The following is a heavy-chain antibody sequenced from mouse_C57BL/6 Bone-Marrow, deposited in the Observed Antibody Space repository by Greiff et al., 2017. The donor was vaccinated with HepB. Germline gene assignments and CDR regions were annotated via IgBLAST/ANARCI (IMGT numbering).Heavy chain of an antibody. CDR2: ISSGGSYT. D-gene: IGHD1-1*01. V-gene: IGHV5-6*01. CDR1: GFTFSSYG. CDR3: ARQYYYGSSIYYAMDY. J-gene: IGHJ4*01. Sequence: EVKLQESGGDLVKPGGSLKLSCAASGFTFSSYGMSWVRQTPDKRLEWVATISSGGSYTYYPDSVKGRFTISRDNAKNTLYLQMSSLKSEDTAMYYCARQYYYGSSIYYAMDYWGQGTSVTVSS.